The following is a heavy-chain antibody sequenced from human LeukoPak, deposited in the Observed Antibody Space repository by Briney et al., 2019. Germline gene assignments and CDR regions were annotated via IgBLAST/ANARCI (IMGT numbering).Heavy chain of an antibody. V-gene: IGHV1-69*13. Sequence: SVKVSCKASGGTFSSYAISWVRQAPGQGLEWMGGIIPIFGTANYAQKFQGRVTITADESTSTAYMELSSLRSEDTAVYYCARDGQWLVRGEEGFDPWGQGTLVTVSS. CDR1: GGTFSSYA. J-gene: IGHJ5*02. CDR2: IIPIFGTA. D-gene: IGHD6-19*01. CDR3: ARDGQWLVRGEEGFDP.